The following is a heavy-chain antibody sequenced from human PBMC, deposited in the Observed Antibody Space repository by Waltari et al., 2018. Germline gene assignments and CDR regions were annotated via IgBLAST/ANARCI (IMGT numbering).Heavy chain of an antibody. Sequence: QVQLVQSGAEVKKPGASVKVSCKASGYTFTGYYMHWVRQAPGQGLEWMGWINPNSGGTNYAQKFQGRVTMTRDTSISTAYMELSRLRSDDTAVYYCARDLYWNSHYYYYGMDVWGQGTTVTVSS. D-gene: IGHD1-7*01. CDR2: INPNSGGT. V-gene: IGHV1-2*02. CDR3: ARDLYWNSHYYYYGMDV. J-gene: IGHJ6*02. CDR1: GYTFTGYY.